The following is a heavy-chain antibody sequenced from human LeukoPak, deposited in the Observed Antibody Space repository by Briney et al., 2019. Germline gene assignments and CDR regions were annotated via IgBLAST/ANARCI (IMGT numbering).Heavy chain of an antibody. CDR2: IYYSGST. CDR3: ARGLEYYDVTVFDI. CDR1: GASISSYY. Sequence: SETLSLTCTVSGASISSYYWSWIRQPPGKGLEWIGYIYYSGSTNYNPSLKSRVTISVDTSKNQFSLKLSSVTAADTAVYYCARGLEYYDVTVFDIWGQGTMVTVSS. J-gene: IGHJ3*02. D-gene: IGHD3-22*01. V-gene: IGHV4-59*01.